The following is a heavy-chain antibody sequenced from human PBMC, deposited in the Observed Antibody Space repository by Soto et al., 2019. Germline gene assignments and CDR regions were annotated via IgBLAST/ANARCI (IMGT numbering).Heavy chain of an antibody. CDR2: IDWDDDK. J-gene: IGHJ3*02. Sequence: GSGPTLVNPTQTLTLTCTFSGFSLSTSGMCVSWIRQPPGKALEWLALIDWDDDKYYSTSLKTRLTISKDTSKNQVVLTMTNMDPVDTATYYCARAIKDKLSDYDFWSGVDAFDIWGQGTMVTVSS. CDR3: ARAIKDKLSDYDFWSGVDAFDI. CDR1: GFSLSTSGMC. D-gene: IGHD3-3*01. V-gene: IGHV2-70*01.